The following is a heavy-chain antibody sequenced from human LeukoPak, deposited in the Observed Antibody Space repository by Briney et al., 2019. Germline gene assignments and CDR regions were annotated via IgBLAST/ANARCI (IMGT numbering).Heavy chain of an antibody. Sequence: GGSLRLSCAASGFTFSSYSMNWVRQAPGKGLEWVSSISSSSSHIYYADSVKGRFTISRDNAKNSLYLQMNSLRAEDTAVYYCARSSGRSPNRDYMDVWGKGTTVTISS. CDR3: ARSSGRSPNRDYMDV. V-gene: IGHV3-21*01. D-gene: IGHD1-14*01. J-gene: IGHJ6*03. CDR1: GFTFSSYS. CDR2: ISSSSSHI.